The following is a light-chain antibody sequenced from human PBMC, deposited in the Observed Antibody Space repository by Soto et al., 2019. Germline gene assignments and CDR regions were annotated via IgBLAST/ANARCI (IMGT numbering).Light chain of an antibody. CDR1: QSISNY. J-gene: IGKJ4*01. CDR3: QQYNNWPLT. Sequence: DIHMTQSPSSLSASVGDRVTITCRASQSISNYLNWYQQKPGKATNLLIYIASNLHSGVPSRFSGSGSGTDFTLTISSLQPEDFAVYYCQQYNNWPLTFGGGTKVDIK. V-gene: IGKV1-39*01. CDR2: IAS.